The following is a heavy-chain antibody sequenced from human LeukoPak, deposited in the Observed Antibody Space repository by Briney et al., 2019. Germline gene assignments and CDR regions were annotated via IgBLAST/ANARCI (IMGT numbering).Heavy chain of an antibody. J-gene: IGHJ4*02. V-gene: IGHV3-30*14. CDR1: GFTFSSYA. Sequence: GGSLRLSCAASGFTFSSYAMHWVRQAPGKGLEWVAVISYDRSLKYYADSVRGRFTISRDNSKNTLYLQMNNLRAEDTAVYYCARGHSSYVDYWGQGTLVTVS. CDR2: ISYDRSLK. D-gene: IGHD3-16*01. CDR3: ARGHSSYVDY.